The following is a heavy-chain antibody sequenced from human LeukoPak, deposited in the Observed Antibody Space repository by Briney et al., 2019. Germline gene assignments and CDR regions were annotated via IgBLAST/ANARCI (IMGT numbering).Heavy chain of an antibody. D-gene: IGHD3-16*01. Sequence: GVLRLSCSASGFFFSIYTMYWVRQAPGKGPEYVSTISGSGNGGSIYYADSVKGRFTISRDDSKSILYLQMNGLRSEDTAVYYCVKDFGRVRGTPDSWGQGTLVTVSS. CDR3: VKDFGRVRGTPDS. J-gene: IGHJ4*02. CDR2: ISGSGNGGSI. CDR1: GFFFSIYT. V-gene: IGHV3-64D*06.